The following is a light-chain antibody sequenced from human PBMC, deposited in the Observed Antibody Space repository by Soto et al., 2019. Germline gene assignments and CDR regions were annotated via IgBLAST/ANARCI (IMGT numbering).Light chain of an antibody. Sequence: IQMTHSRSSLSAFVLDRVTRTWLASQRISTWLAWYKQKPGKAPTLLIYDASILKSGVPSTFNGNGSGTEFALTVSSLHPDDFATYYCLQYLTYPWTFGQGTKVDIK. CDR2: DAS. J-gene: IGKJ1*01. V-gene: IGKV1-5*01. CDR1: QRISTW. CDR3: LQYLTYPWT.